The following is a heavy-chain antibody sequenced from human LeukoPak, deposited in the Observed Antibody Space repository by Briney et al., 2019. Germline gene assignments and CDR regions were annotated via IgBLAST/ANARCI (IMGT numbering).Heavy chain of an antibody. D-gene: IGHD2-15*01. CDR2: ISGSGGST. CDR3: ARDAPRYCSGGSCSPLDY. J-gene: IGHJ4*02. CDR1: GFTFSSYA. Sequence: GGSLRLSCAASGFTFSSYAMSWVRQAPGKGLEWVSAISGSGGSTYYADSVKGRFTISRDNSKNTLYLQMNSLRAEDTAVYYCARDAPRYCSGGSCSPLDYWGQGTLVTVSS. V-gene: IGHV3-23*01.